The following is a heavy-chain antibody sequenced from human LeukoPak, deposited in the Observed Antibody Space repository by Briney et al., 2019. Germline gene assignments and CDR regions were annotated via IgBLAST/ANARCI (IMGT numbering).Heavy chain of an antibody. D-gene: IGHD3-22*01. CDR1: GFTFSSYT. CDR2: ISFDGSNK. V-gene: IGHV3-30-3*01. CDR3: ARGRKKSTYYYDSSGYYYAATLEY. Sequence: QSGGSLRLSCAASGFTFSSYTIHWVRQPPGKGLEWVAVISFDGSNKYYADPVKGRFTISRDNSKNTLYLQMNSLRAEDTAVYYCARGRKKSTYYYDSSGYYYAATLEYWGQGTLVTVSS. J-gene: IGHJ4*02.